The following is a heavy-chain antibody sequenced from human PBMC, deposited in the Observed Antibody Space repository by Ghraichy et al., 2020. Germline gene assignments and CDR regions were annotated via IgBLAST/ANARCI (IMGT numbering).Heavy chain of an antibody. CDR2: INPNSGGT. J-gene: IGHJ4*02. Sequence: APVKVSCKASGYTFTGYYMHWVRQAPGQGLEWMGWINPNSGGTNYAQKFQGWVTMTRDTSISTAYMELSRLRSDDTAVYYCARGPHYDYVWGSYRFRLDFDCWGQGTLVTVSS. V-gene: IGHV1-2*04. CDR3: ARGPHYDYVWGSYRFRLDFDC. CDR1: GYTFTGYY. D-gene: IGHD3-16*02.